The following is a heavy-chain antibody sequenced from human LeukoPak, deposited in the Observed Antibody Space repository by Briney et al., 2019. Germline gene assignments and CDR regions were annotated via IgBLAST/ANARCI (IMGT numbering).Heavy chain of an antibody. CDR3: ARVASVVVVAATPYYLDY. CDR2: ISYDGSNK. Sequence: GGSLRLSCAASGFTFSSYAMHWVRQAPGKGLEWVAVISYDGSNKYYADSVKGRFTISRDNPKNTLYLQMNSLRAEDTAVYYCARVASVVVVAATPYYLDYWGQGTLVTISS. CDR1: GFTFSSYA. D-gene: IGHD2-15*01. J-gene: IGHJ4*02. V-gene: IGHV3-30*04.